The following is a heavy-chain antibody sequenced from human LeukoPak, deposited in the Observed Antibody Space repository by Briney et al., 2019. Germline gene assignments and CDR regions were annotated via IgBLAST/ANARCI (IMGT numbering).Heavy chain of an antibody. CDR1: GGSISSSSYY. D-gene: IGHD1-26*01. CDR2: IYYSRST. V-gene: IGHV4-39*01. CDR3: ADHIVGATPGYFDY. Sequence: SETLSLTCTVSGGSISSSSYYWGWIRQPPGKGLEWIGSIYYSRSTYYNPSLKSRVTISVDTSKNQFSLKLSSVTAADTAVYYCADHIVGATPGYFDYWGQGTLVTVSS. J-gene: IGHJ4*02.